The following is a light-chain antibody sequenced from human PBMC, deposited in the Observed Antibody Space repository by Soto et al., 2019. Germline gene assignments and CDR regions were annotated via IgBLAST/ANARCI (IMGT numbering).Light chain of an antibody. V-gene: IGKV1-5*03. CDR2: KAS. CDR3: QQYNSYPYT. J-gene: IGKJ2*01. Sequence: DIQMTQSPSTLSASVGDRVTITCRASQSINSWLAWYQQKPGKAPKLLIYKASSLESGVPSRFSGSGSGTEFALTITSLQPDDFATYYCQQYNSYPYTFGQGTKLEIK. CDR1: QSINSW.